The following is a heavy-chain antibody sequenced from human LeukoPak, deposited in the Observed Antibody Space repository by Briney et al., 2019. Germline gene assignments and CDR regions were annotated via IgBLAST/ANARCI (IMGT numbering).Heavy chain of an antibody. CDR1: GYIFTSYW. CDR3: ARLGGGVHCSGGSCYSGEGYYYYYYMDV. Sequence: GESLKISCKGSGYIFTSYWIGWVRQMPGKGLEWMGIIYPGDSDTRYSPSFQGQVTISADKSISTAYLQWISLKASDTAMSYCARLGGGVHCSGGSCYSGEGYYYYYYMDVWGKGTTVTVSS. J-gene: IGHJ6*03. V-gene: IGHV5-51*01. D-gene: IGHD2-15*01. CDR2: IYPGDSDT.